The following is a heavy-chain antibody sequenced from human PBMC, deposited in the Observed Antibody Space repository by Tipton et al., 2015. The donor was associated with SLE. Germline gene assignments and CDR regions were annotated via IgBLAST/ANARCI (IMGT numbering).Heavy chain of an antibody. CDR1: GYRFNDFS. D-gene: IGHD1-14*01. J-gene: IGHJ4*02. V-gene: IGHV1-2*02. CDR3: ARDRMQADFDY. CDR2: INPNTGVT. Sequence: QLVQSGAEVKKPGASVKVSCKTSGYRFNDFSIHWVRQAPGQGLEWMGWINPNTGVTRYGQKFEGRVTMTRDTSIATVYLELTNLRSNDTAVFYCARDRMQADFDYWGQGSLVTVSS.